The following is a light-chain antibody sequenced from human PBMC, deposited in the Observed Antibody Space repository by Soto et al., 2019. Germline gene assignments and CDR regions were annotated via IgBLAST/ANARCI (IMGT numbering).Light chain of an antibody. CDR2: GAS. V-gene: IGKV3-20*01. CDR3: QQYGSSGT. CDR1: QSVSSNY. J-gene: IGKJ1*01. Sequence: EIVLTQSPGTLSLSPGERATLSCRASQSVSSNYLGWYQQKPGQAPRLLIYGASSRATGIPDRFSGSGSGTDFTTTISRLEPEDFAVYYCQQYGSSGTFGQGTKVDIK.